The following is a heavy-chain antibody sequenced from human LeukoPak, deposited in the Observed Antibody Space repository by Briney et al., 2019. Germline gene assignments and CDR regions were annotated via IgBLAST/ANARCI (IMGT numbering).Heavy chain of an antibody. J-gene: IGHJ6*04. CDR2: INEDGRGK. CDR1: GFTFSNYW. Sequence: GGSLRLFCVFCGFTFSNYWMKWVRQDPGKGLEWVASINEDGRGKYCIDSAKHRVTISRDNAKDALDLQINSLTVEDTAIYYCVRDDGDVWGKGTTVSVSS. V-gene: IGHV3-7*01. CDR3: VRDDGDV.